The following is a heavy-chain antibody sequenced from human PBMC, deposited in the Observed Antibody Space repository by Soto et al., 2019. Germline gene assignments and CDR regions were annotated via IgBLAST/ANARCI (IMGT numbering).Heavy chain of an antibody. CDR1: GYTFTSYY. CDR3: ARPAGVGGYLLYYFDY. V-gene: IGHV1-46*01. D-gene: IGHD2-15*01. J-gene: IGHJ4*02. CDR2: INPSGGST. Sequence: QVQLVQSGAEVKKPGASVKVSCKASGYTFTSYYMHWVRQAPGQGLEWMGIINPSGGSTSYAQKFQGRVTMPRDTSTSTVYMELSSLRSEDTAVYYCARPAGVGGYLLYYFDYWGQGTLVTVSS.